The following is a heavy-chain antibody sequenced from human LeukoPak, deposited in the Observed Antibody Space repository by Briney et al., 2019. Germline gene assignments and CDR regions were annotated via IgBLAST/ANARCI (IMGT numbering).Heavy chain of an antibody. V-gene: IGHV4-59*01. Sequence: PSETLSLTCTVSGGSISSYYWSCIRQPPGKGLEWIGYIYYSGSTNYNPSLKRRVTISVDPSKIHFSLKLGSVTAADTAVYYCARGSGYSYGYDAFDIWGKGTMVTVSS. CDR1: GGSISSYY. CDR2: IYYSGST. CDR3: ARGSGYSYGYDAFDI. D-gene: IGHD5-18*01. J-gene: IGHJ3*02.